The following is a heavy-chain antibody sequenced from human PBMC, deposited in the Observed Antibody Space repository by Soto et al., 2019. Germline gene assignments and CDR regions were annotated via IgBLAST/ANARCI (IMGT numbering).Heavy chain of an antibody. Sequence: GESLKLSCKGSGYSFISNGISWARQMPGKGLEWMGRIDPSDSYTNYSPSFQGHVTISADKSISTAYLQLSSLKASDTAMYYCARLRSGSKDVWGQGTTVTVSS. CDR3: ARLRSGSKDV. V-gene: IGHV5-10-1*01. D-gene: IGHD1-1*01. J-gene: IGHJ6*02. CDR2: IDPSDSYT. CDR1: GYSFISNG.